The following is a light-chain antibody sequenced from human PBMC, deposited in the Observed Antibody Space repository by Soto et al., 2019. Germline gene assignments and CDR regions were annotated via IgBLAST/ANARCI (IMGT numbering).Light chain of an antibody. CDR1: HSVIYN. J-gene: IGKJ5*01. CDR2: AAS. V-gene: IGKV3D-15*01. Sequence: EIVMTQSPATLSVSPGERATLYCRASHSVIYNVAWYQQRPGQAPRLLIYAASNRATGIPARFSGSGSGTEFTLTISSLQPDDFATYYCQQLFDSPITFGQGTRLEIK. CDR3: QQLFDSPIT.